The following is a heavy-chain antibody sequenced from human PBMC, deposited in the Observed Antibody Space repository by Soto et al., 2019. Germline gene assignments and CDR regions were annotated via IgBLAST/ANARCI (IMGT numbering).Heavy chain of an antibody. CDR1: GGSISSSSYY. V-gene: IGHV4-39*07. J-gene: IGHJ4*02. CDR2: ISYSGTT. Sequence: SETLSLTCTVSGGSISSSSYYWGWIRQPPGKGLEWIGSISYSGTTNYNPSLKSRVTISVDTSKNQFSLKLSSVTAADTAVYYCARSSTSANYFDYWGQGTLVTVSS. CDR3: ARSSTSANYFDY. D-gene: IGHD2-2*01.